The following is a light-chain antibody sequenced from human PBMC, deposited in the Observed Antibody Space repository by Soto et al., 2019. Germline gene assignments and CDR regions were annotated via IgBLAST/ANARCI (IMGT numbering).Light chain of an antibody. CDR1: QSLRSN. CDR2: GAS. Sequence: EIVMTQSPATLSVSPGERATLSCRASQSLRSNLAWYQQKPGQAPRLLIYGASTRATGSPARFSGSGSGTEFPHTISSLQSEDFAVYYCQQYNDWTPITFGQGTRREIK. CDR3: QQYNDWTPIT. V-gene: IGKV3-15*01. J-gene: IGKJ5*01.